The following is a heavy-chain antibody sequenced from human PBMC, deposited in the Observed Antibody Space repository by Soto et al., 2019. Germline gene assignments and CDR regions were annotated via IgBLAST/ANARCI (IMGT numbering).Heavy chain of an antibody. CDR3: ERDRRNYGMDV. J-gene: IGHJ6*02. Sequence: SETLSLTCTVSGGSISSGGYYWSWIRQHPGKGLEWIGYIYYSGSTYYNPSLKSRVTISVDTSKNQFSLKLSSVTAADTAVYYCERDRRNYGMDVWGQGTTVTVSS. CDR2: IYYSGST. CDR1: GGSISSGGYY. V-gene: IGHV4-31*03.